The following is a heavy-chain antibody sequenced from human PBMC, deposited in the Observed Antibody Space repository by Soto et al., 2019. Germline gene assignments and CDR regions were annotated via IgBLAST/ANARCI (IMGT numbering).Heavy chain of an antibody. CDR1: GYTFTSYD. V-gene: IGHV1-8*01. Sequence: ASVKVSCKASGYTFTSYDINWVRQATGQGLEWMGWMNPNSGNTGYAQKFQGRVTMTRNTSISTAYMELSSLRSEDTAVYYCARDRRGYSGYDDLLGDAFDIWGQGTMVTVS. CDR3: ARDRRGYSGYDDLLGDAFDI. CDR2: MNPNSGNT. J-gene: IGHJ3*02. D-gene: IGHD5-12*01.